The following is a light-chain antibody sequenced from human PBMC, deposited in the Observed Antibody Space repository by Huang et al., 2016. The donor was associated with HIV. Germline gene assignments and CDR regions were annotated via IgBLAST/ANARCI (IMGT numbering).Light chain of an antibody. Sequence: EIVMTQSPATLSVSPGERATLSCRGSQSVSSNLAWYQQKPGQAPRRLIYGASTRATGVPARFSGSGSGTEFTLAISSLQSEDFVIYYFQQYNNWPRTFGQGTRVEIK. CDR2: GAS. CDR3: QQYNNWPRT. V-gene: IGKV3-15*01. J-gene: IGKJ1*01. CDR1: QSVSSN.